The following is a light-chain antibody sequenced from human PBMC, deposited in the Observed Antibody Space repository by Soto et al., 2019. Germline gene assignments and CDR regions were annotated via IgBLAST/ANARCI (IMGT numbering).Light chain of an antibody. J-gene: IGLJ7*01. Sequence: QSVLTQPPSASGTPGHRVTISCSGSSSNIGSNYVYWYQQLPGTAPKLLIYRNNQRPSGNPDRFSGSKSVTSASLAISGLRSEDEADYYCAAWDDSLSRPVFGGGTQLTVL. CDR3: AAWDDSLSRPV. CDR1: SSNIGSNY. V-gene: IGLV1-47*01. CDR2: RNN.